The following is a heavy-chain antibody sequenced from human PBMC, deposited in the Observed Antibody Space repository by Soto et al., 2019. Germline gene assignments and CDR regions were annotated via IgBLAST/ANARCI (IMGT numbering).Heavy chain of an antibody. CDR2: INHSGST. V-gene: IGHV4-34*01. D-gene: IGHD3-10*01. CDR1: GGSFSGYY. CDR3: ARGRVMVRDCDY. Sequence: QVQLQQWGAGLLKPSETLSLTCAVYGGSFSGYYWSWIRQPPGKGLEWIGEINHSGSTNYNPSLKSRVTISVDTSKNQFSLKLSSVTAADTAVYYCARGRVMVRDCDYWGQGTLVTVSS. J-gene: IGHJ4*02.